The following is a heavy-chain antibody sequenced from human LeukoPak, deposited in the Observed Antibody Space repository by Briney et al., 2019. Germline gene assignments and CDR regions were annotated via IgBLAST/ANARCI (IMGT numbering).Heavy chain of an antibody. J-gene: IGHJ5*02. D-gene: IGHD3-9*01. CDR1: GFTFSDDY. Sequence: GGSLRLSCAASGFTFSDDYMSWIRQAPGKGREWVSYISSSGSTIYYADSVKGRFTISRDNAKNSPYLQRNSLIAEYTAVYYCARGVRYFDWLLPRGWFDPWGQGTLVTVSS. V-gene: IGHV3-11*04. CDR3: ARGVRYFDWLLPRGWFDP. CDR2: ISSSGSTI.